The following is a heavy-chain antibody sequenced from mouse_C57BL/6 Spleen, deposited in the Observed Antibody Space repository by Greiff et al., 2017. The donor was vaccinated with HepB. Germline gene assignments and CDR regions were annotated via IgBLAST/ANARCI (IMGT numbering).Heavy chain of an antibody. CDR3: APHYYGSSYVDFDY. V-gene: IGHV1-59*01. Sequence: VQLQQPGAELVRPGTSVKLSCKASGYTFTSYWMHWVKQRPGQGLEWIGVIDPSDSYTNYNQKFKGKATLTVDTSSSTAYMQLSSLTSEDSAVYYCAPHYYGSSYVDFDYWGQGTTLTVSS. CDR2: IDPSDSYT. J-gene: IGHJ2*01. CDR1: GYTFTSYW. D-gene: IGHD1-1*01.